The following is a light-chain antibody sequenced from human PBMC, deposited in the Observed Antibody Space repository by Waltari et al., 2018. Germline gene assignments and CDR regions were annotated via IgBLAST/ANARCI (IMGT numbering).Light chain of an antibody. J-gene: IGLJ3*02. CDR3: QVWDSSSDHPRV. CDR2: YDS. Sequence: SYVLPQPPSVSVAPGKTARITCGGNNLGSKSVHWYQQKPGQAPVLVIYYDSDRPSGIPERFSGSNSGNTATLTISRVEAGDEADYYCQVWDSSSDHPRVFGGGT. V-gene: IGLV3-21*04. CDR1: NLGSKS.